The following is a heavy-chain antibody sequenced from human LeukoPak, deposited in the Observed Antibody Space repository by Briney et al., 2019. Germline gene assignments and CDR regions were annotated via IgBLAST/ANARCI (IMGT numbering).Heavy chain of an antibody. Sequence: SGGSLGLSCAASGFTFSSYAMSWVRQAPGKGLEWVSAISGSGGSTYYADSVKGRFTISRDNSKNTLYLQMNSLRAEDTAVYYCAKDIRYSSSCDWGQGTLVTVSS. V-gene: IGHV3-23*01. CDR3: AKDIRYSSSCD. CDR2: ISGSGGST. D-gene: IGHD6-6*01. J-gene: IGHJ4*02. CDR1: GFTFSSYA.